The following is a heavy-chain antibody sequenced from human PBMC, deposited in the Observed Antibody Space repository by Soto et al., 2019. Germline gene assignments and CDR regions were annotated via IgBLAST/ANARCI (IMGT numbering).Heavy chain of an antibody. J-gene: IGHJ6*02. V-gene: IGHV3-74*01. CDR2: INSDGSST. CDR3: ARAGIVVVPAAIYYYYGMDV. D-gene: IGHD2-2*02. Sequence: GGSLRLFCAASGFTFSSYWMHWVRQAPGKGLVWVSRINSDGSSTSYADSVKGRFTISRDNAKNTLYLQMNSLRAEDTAVYYCARAGIVVVPAAIYYYYGMDVWGQGTTVTVSS. CDR1: GFTFSSYW.